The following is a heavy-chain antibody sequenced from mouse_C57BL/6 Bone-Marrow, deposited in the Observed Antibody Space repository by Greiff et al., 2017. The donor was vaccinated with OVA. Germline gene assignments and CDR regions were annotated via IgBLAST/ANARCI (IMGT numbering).Heavy chain of an antibody. V-gene: IGHV1-54*01. D-gene: IGHD1-1*01. CDR3: ARGVYYYGSSPFAY. CDR1: GYAFTNYL. J-gene: IGHJ3*01. Sequence: VQLQQSGAELVRPGPSVKVSCKASGYAFTNYLIEWVQQRPGQGLEWIGVINPGSGGTNYNEKFKGKATLTADKSSSTAYMQLSSLTSEDSAVYFCARGVYYYGSSPFAYWGQGTLVTVSA. CDR2: INPGSGGT.